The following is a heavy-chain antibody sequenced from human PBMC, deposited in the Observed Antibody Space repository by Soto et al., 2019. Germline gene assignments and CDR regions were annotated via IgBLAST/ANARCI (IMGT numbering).Heavy chain of an antibody. D-gene: IGHD1-26*01. Sequence: SETLSLTGTVSVGSSGTYYWTWVRQPPGKRLEWIGCIDYSGSTSYNPSLKSRLTISIDTSKNQFSLNVNSVAAADTAVYYCARVRRSSGRMDAADIWGQGTMVTVSS. CDR1: VGSSGTYY. J-gene: IGHJ3*02. CDR3: ARVRRSSGRMDAADI. CDR2: IDYSGST. V-gene: IGHV4-59*01.